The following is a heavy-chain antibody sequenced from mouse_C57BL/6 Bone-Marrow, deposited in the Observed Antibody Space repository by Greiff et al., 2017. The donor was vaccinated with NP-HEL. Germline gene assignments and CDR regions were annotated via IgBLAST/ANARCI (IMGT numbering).Heavy chain of an antibody. J-gene: IGHJ4*01. D-gene: IGHD3-2*02. V-gene: IGHV1-62-2*01. CDR2: FYPGSDSI. CDR1: GYTFTEYT. Sequence: QVQLQQSGAELVKPGASVKLSCKASGYTFTEYTIHWVKQRSGQGLEWIGWFYPGSDSIKYNEKFKDKATLTADKSSSTVYMELSRLTSEDSAVYFCARHEDRAQARDYAMDYWGQGTSVTVSS. CDR3: ARHEDRAQARDYAMDY.